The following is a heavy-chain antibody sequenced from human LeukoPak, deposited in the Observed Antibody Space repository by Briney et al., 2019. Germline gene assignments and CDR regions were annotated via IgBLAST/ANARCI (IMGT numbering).Heavy chain of an antibody. CDR1: GSTFTDYY. Sequence: ASVKVSCKASGSTFTDYYIHWVRQAPGQGLEWMGWINLNSGDTYYAQNFKDRVTMTGDTSISTAYLELSSLRSDDTAVFYCARSYFDVLTNYYMWLAPWGQGTLVTVSS. J-gene: IGHJ5*02. D-gene: IGHD3-9*01. V-gene: IGHV1-2*02. CDR2: INLNSGDT. CDR3: ARSYFDVLTNYYMWLAP.